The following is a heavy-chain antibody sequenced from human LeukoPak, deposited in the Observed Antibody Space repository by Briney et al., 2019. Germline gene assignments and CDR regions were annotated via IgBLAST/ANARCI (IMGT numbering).Heavy chain of an antibody. CDR2: IRYDGSNK. D-gene: IGHD5-12*01. CDR3: AKTPLVIVATTTTFDY. CDR1: GFTFSSYG. V-gene: IGHV3-30*02. Sequence: TGGSLRLSCAASGFTFSSYGMHWVRQAPGKGLEWVAFIRYDGSNKYYADSVKGRFTISRDNSKNTLYLQMNSLRAEDTAVYYCAKTPLVIVATTTTFDYWGQGTLVTVSS. J-gene: IGHJ4*02.